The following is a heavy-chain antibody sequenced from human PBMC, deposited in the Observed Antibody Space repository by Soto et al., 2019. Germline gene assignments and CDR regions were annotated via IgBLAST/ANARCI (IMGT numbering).Heavy chain of an antibody. Sequence: QVQLVQSGAEVKKPGSSVKVSCKASGGTFSRYAINWVRQAPGQGLEWMGGIIPMFGTANYAQKFQGRVTITADESTNTGYMELRSLISEDTAVYYCARDGALYDSSGYYYRYWGQGTLVTVSS. D-gene: IGHD3-22*01. CDR2: IIPMFGTA. CDR1: GGTFSRYA. J-gene: IGHJ4*02. V-gene: IGHV1-69*01. CDR3: ARDGALYDSSGYYYRY.